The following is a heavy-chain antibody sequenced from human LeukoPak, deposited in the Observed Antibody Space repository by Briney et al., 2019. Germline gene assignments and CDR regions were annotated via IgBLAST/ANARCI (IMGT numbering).Heavy chain of an antibody. V-gene: IGHV3-21*01. CDR1: GFTFSSYS. CDR2: ISSSSSYI. D-gene: IGHD5-24*01. CDR3: ARDGARRDGYNVLDY. Sequence: GGSLRLSCAASGFTFSSYSMNWVRQAPGKGLEWVSSISSSSSYIYYADSVKGRFTISRDNAKNSLYLQMNSLRAEDTAVYYCARDGARRDGYNVLDYWGQGTLVTVSS. J-gene: IGHJ4*02.